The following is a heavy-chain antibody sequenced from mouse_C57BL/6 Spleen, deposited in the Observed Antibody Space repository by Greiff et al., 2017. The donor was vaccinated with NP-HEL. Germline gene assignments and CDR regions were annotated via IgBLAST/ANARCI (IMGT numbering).Heavy chain of an antibody. D-gene: IGHD2-14*01. CDR1: GYTFTDYY. CDR3: ASGIGYRSFDY. CDR2: INPNNGGT. V-gene: IGHV1-26*01. Sequence: EVQLQQSGPELVKPGASVKISCKASGYTFTDYYMNWVKQSHGKSLEWIGDINPNNGGTSYNQKFKGKATLTVDKSSSTAYMELRSLTSEDSAVYYCASGIGYRSFDYWGQGTTLTVSS. J-gene: IGHJ2*01.